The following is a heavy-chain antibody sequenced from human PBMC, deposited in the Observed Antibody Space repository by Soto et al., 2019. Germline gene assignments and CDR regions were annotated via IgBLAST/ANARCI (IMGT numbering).Heavy chain of an antibody. Sequence: SETLSLTCTVSGGSISSSSYYWGWIRQPPGKGLEWIGSIYYSGSTYYNPSLKSRVTISVDTSKNQFSLKLSSVTAADTAVYYCATGWGPMNSNYDYWGQGTLVTVSS. CDR3: ATGWGPMNSNYDY. D-gene: IGHD4-4*01. J-gene: IGHJ4*02. CDR1: GGSISSSSYY. CDR2: IYYSGST. V-gene: IGHV4-39*01.